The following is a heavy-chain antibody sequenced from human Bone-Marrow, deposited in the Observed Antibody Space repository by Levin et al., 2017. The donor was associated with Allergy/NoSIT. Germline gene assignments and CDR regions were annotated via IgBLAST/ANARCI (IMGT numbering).Heavy chain of an antibody. CDR3: ARERRDYGDFFDF. D-gene: IGHD4-17*01. Sequence: SETLSLTCAVSGVSFSSGDFFWSWIRQPPGKGLEWIGYIHYSGRTYYNPSLKNRLSMSVDTSKNQLSLKLTSVTAADTAVYYCARERRDYGDFFDFWGQGTLVAVSS. J-gene: IGHJ4*02. CDR2: IHYSGRT. V-gene: IGHV4-30-4*01. CDR1: GVSFSSGDFF.